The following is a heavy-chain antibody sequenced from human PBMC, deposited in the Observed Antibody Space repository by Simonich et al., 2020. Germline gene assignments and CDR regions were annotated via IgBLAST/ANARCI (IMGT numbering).Heavy chain of an antibody. Sequence: QVQLVESGGGVVQPGRSLRLSCAASGFTFSSYDMHWVRQAQGKGLEGVAVISYDGSNKYYADSVKGRFTISRDNAKNTLYLQMNSLRAEDTAVYYCAREGAGNDAFDIWGQGTMVTVSS. CDR1: GFTFSSYD. CDR2: ISYDGSNK. J-gene: IGHJ3*02. CDR3: AREGAGNDAFDI. D-gene: IGHD1-26*01. V-gene: IGHV3-30*07.